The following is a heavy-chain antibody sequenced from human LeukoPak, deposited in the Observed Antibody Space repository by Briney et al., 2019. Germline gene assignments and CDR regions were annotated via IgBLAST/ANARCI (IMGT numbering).Heavy chain of an antibody. CDR1: GFTFSSYA. D-gene: IGHD3-3*02. V-gene: IGHV3-23*01. CDR2: ISGSGGST. Sequence: GGSLRLSCAASGFTFSSYAMSWVGQAPGKGLEWVAAISGSGGSTYYADSVKGRFTISRDNSKNTLYLQMNSLRAEDTAVYYCARDLLATPFYYYYGMDVWGQGTTVTVSS. CDR3: ARDLLATPFYYYYGMDV. J-gene: IGHJ6*02.